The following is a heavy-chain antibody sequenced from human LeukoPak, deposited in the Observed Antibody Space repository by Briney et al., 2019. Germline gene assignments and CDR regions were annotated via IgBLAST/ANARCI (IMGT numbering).Heavy chain of an antibody. CDR3: AKGRAAAGDI. V-gene: IGHV3-23*01. CDR1: GFTFSSYA. CDR2: ISGSGGST. Sequence: GGSLRLPCAASGFTFSSYAMSWVRQAPGQGLEWVSAISGSGGSTYYADSVKGRFTISRDNSKNTLYLQMNSLRAEDTAVYYCAKGRAAAGDIWGQGTMVTVSS. D-gene: IGHD6-13*01. J-gene: IGHJ3*02.